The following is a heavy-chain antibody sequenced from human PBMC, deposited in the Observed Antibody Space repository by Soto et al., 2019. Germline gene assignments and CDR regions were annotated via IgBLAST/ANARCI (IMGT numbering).Heavy chain of an antibody. V-gene: IGHV4-30-2*01. CDR2: IYHSGST. CDR3: ARVASYYYYGMDV. J-gene: IGHJ6*02. Sequence: SETLSLTCAVSGGSISSGGYSWSWIRQPPGKGLEWIGYIYHSGSTYYNPSLKSRVTISVDGSKNQFSLKLSSVTAADTAVYYCARVASYYYYGMDVWGQGTTVTVSS. CDR1: GGSISSGGYS.